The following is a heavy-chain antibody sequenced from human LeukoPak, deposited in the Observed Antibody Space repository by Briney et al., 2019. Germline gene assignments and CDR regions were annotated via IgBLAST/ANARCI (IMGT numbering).Heavy chain of an antibody. D-gene: IGHD3-22*01. CDR3: ASDPLRDYYDSSGYYYAPFDY. Sequence: GASVKVSCKASGGTFSSYAISWVRQAPGQGLEWMGRIIPILGIANYAQKFQGRVTITADKSTSTAYMELSSLRSEDTAVYYCASDPLRDYYDSSGYYYAPFDYWGQGTLVTVSS. CDR2: IIPILGIA. CDR1: GGTFSSYA. J-gene: IGHJ4*02. V-gene: IGHV1-69*04.